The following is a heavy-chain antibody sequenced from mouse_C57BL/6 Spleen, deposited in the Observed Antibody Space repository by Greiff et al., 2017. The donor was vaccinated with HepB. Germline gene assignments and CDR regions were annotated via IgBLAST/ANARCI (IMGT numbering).Heavy chain of an antibody. Sequence: EVKLEESGGGLVKPGGSLKLSCAASGFTFSDYGMHWVRQAPEKGLEWVAYISSGSSTIYYADTVKGRFTISRDNAKNTLFLQMTSLRSEDTAMYYCARETYFYAMDYWGQGTSVTVSS. CDR2: ISSGSSTI. J-gene: IGHJ4*01. V-gene: IGHV5-17*01. CDR1: GFTFSDYG. CDR3: ARETYFYAMDY.